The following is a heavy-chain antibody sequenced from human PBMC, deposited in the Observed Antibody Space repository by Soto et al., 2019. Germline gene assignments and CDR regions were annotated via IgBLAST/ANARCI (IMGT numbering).Heavy chain of an antibody. CDR1: GFTFSSYA. CDR2: ISGSGGST. J-gene: IGHJ3*02. V-gene: IGHV3-23*01. CDR3: AKHDYGDYPPGVDAFDI. D-gene: IGHD4-17*01. Sequence: EVQLLESGGGLVQPGGSLRLSCAASGFTFSSYAMSWVRQAPGKGLEWVSAISGSGGSTYYADSVKGRFTISRDNSKNTLYLQMNSLRAEDTAVYYCAKHDYGDYPPGVDAFDIWGQGTMVTVSS.